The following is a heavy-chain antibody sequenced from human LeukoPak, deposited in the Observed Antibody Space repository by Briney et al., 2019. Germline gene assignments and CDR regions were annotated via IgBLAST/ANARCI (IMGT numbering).Heavy chain of an antibody. D-gene: IGHD2/OR15-2a*01. J-gene: IGHJ4*02. CDR2: ISHSGSP. CDR1: GYSISSGYY. CDR3: AREGRENNAVGVD. V-gene: IGHV4-38-2*02. Sequence: SETLSLTCTVSGYSISSGYYWGWFQQTPGRGLEWIASISHSGSPYYNPSLKSRVTISEDLSRNVFSLTLNSVTAADAAVYYCAREGRENNAVGVDWGQGALVTVSS.